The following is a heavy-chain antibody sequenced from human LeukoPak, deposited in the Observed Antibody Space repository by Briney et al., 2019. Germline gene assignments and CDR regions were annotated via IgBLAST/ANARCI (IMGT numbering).Heavy chain of an antibody. CDR1: GFTFSSYG. Sequence: PGRSLRLSCAASGFTFSSYGMRWVRQAPGKGLEWLAVMWYDGSNIYYADPVKGRFAISRDNSKNTLYLQINSLRAEDTAVYYCARARNDYDTSSFSALDYWGQGTLVTVSS. D-gene: IGHD3-22*01. J-gene: IGHJ4*02. CDR2: MWYDGSNI. V-gene: IGHV3-33*01. CDR3: ARARNDYDTSSFSALDY.